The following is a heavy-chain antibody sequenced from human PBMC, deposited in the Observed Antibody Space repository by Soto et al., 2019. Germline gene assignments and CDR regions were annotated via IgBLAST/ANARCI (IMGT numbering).Heavy chain of an antibody. Sequence: PSESLSLTCTLSGRPISSCYCSWIRQRPGKGLEWIGSIYYSGSTYYNPSRKSRVTISVDTSKNQFSLKLSAVTAADTAVYYCASGDYSDWYRHYGMDVWGQGTTVTVS. CDR2: IYYSGST. CDR1: GRPISSCY. CDR3: ASGDYSDWYRHYGMDV. V-gene: IGHV4-39*01. J-gene: IGHJ6*02. D-gene: IGHD4-17*01.